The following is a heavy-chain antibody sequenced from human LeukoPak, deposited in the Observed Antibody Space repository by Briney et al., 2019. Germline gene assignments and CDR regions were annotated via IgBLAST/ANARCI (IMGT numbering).Heavy chain of an antibody. CDR2: ISGSGSGT. Sequence: PGGTLRLSCAASGFTFISYGMSWVRQAPGKGLEWVSGISGSGSGTYYADSVKGRFTISRDNSKDTLYLQMNSLRAEDTAVYYCAKSPGSRSYPHYFDYWGQGTLVTVSS. D-gene: IGHD3-10*01. CDR1: GFTFISYG. V-gene: IGHV3-23*01. J-gene: IGHJ4*02. CDR3: AKSPGSRSYPHYFDY.